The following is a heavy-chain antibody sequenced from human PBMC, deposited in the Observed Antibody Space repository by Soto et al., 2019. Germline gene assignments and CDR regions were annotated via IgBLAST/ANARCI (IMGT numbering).Heavy chain of an antibody. J-gene: IGHJ4*02. CDR1: GFTFDDYA. D-gene: IGHD6-13*01. CDR3: AKDGAAAGTNFDY. CDR2: ISWNSGSI. V-gene: IGHV3-9*01. Sequence: GGSLRLSCAASGFTFDDYAMHWVRQAPGKGLEWVSGISWNSGSIGYADSVKGRFTISRDNAKNSLYLQMSSLRAEGTALYYCAKDGAAAGTNFDYWGQGTLVTVSS.